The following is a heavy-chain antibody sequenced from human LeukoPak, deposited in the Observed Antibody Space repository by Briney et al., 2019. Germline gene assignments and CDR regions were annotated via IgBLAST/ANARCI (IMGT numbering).Heavy chain of an antibody. D-gene: IGHD6-6*01. CDR1: GGSISSYY. CDR2: IYYSGST. CDR3: ARWSGIAARRYFDY. V-gene: IGHV4-59*01. J-gene: IGHJ4*02. Sequence: SETLSLTCTVSGGSISSYYWSWIRQPPGKGLEWIGYIYYSGSTNYNPSLKSRVTISVDTSKNQFSLKLSSVTAADTAVYYCARWSGIAARRYFDYWGQGTQVTVSS.